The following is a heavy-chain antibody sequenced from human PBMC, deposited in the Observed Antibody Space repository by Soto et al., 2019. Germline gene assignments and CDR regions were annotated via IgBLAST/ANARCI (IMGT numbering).Heavy chain of an antibody. CDR2: VYHTGNT. J-gene: IGHJ4*02. V-gene: IGHV4-59*01. D-gene: IGHD1-20*01. CDR3: AREQYNWKL. CDR1: GVSITNYY. Sequence: PSETLSLTCSVSGVSITNYYWTWIRLPPGKGLEWTGYVYHTGNTFYNPSLKSRVTISLDTPKNQVSLSLRSVTAADTAVYYCAREQYNWKLWGQGTLVTVSS.